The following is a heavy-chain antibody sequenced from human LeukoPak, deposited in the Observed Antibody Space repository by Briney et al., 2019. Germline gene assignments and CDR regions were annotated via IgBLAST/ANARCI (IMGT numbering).Heavy chain of an antibody. Sequence: PSETLSLTCTVSGGSIITRSYNWGWIRQPPGKGLEWIGSIYYSGSTNYNPSLKSRVTIYVDTSKNQFSLRLTSVTAADTAVYYCARGGKWELPLDYWGQGTLVTVSS. CDR2: IYYSGST. CDR1: GGSIITRSYN. CDR3: ARGGKWELPLDY. J-gene: IGHJ4*02. V-gene: IGHV4-39*01. D-gene: IGHD1-26*01.